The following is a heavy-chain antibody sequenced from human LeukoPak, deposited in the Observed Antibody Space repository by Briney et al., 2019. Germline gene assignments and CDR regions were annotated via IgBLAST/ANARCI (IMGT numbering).Heavy chain of an antibody. CDR2: ISSNGGST. CDR1: GFTFSSYA. D-gene: IGHD1-1*01. CDR3: VKDPVPWNGLSYFDY. V-gene: IGHV3-64D*06. J-gene: IGHJ4*02. Sequence: GGSLRLSCSASGFTFSSYAMHWFRQAPGKELKYPSAISSNGGSTYYADSVKGRFTISRDNSKNTLYLQMSSLRAEDTAVYYCVKDPVPWNGLSYFDYWGQGTLVTVSS.